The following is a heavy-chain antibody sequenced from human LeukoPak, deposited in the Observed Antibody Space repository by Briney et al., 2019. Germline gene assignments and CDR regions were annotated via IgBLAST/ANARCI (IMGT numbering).Heavy chain of an antibody. D-gene: IGHD2-2*01. J-gene: IGHJ4*02. CDR3: ARVGYCSSTSCSYFDY. V-gene: IGHV4-59*01. CDR1: GGSISSYY. Sequence: SETLSLTRTVSGGSISSYYWSWIRQPPGKGLEWIGYIYYSGSTNYNPSLKSRVTISVDTSKNQFSLKLSSVTAADTAVYYCARVGYCSSTSCSYFDYWGQGTLVTVSS. CDR2: IYYSGST.